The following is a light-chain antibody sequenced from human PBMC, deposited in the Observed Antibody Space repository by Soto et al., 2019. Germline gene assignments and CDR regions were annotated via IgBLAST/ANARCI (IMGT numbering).Light chain of an antibody. CDR3: QQSYSTLPVT. V-gene: IGKV1-39*01. J-gene: IGKJ4*01. Sequence: DIQMTQSPSSLSASVGDRVTITCRASQTISTFLNWYQQKPGKAPKLLIYAASSLQSGVPSRFSGSGSGTDFTLTISSLQPEDFASYYCQQSYSTLPVTFGGGTKVDIK. CDR2: AAS. CDR1: QTISTF.